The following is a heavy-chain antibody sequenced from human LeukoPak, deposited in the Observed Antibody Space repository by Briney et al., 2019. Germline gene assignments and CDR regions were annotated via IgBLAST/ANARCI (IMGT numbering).Heavy chain of an antibody. CDR2: IKSKSDGGTT. Sequence: GGSLRLSCAASGFTFSNAWMHWVRQAPGKGLEWVGRIKSKSDGGTTDFAAPVNGRFTLSRDDSKNTLYLQMNSLKTEDTALYYCTRGGPRGSYLDYWGQGTLVTASS. J-gene: IGHJ4*02. CDR3: TRGGPRGSYLDY. V-gene: IGHV3-15*01. D-gene: IGHD1-26*01. CDR1: GFTFSNAW.